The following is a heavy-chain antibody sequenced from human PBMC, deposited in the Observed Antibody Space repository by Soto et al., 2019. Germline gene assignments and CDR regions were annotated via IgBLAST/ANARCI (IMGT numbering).Heavy chain of an antibody. Sequence: QVQLVQSGAEVKKPGASVKVSCKASGYTFTSYYMHWVRQAPGQGLEWMGIINPSGGSTSYAQKFQGRVTMTRDTSTSTVYMELSRLRSEDTAVYYCARDGYCTNGVCYFFDYWGQGTLVTVSS. V-gene: IGHV1-46*03. CDR1: GYTFTSYY. D-gene: IGHD2-8*01. J-gene: IGHJ4*02. CDR3: ARDGYCTNGVCYFFDY. CDR2: INPSGGST.